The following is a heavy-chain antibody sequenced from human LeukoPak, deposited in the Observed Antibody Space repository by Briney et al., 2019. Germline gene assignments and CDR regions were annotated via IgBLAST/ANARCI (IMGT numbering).Heavy chain of an antibody. CDR3: ARGVTGSSYYFDY. Sequence: GGSLRLSCAASGFTFSSYWMHWVRQAPGKGLVWVLRINTDGSSTSYADSVKGRFTISRDNAKNTLYLQMNSLRAEDTAVYYCARGVTGSSYYFDYWGQGTLVTVSS. CDR1: GFTFSSYW. CDR2: INTDGSST. V-gene: IGHV3-74*01. J-gene: IGHJ4*02. D-gene: IGHD1-20*01.